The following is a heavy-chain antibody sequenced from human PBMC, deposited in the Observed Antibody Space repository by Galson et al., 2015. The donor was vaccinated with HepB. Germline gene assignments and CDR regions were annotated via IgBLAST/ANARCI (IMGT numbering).Heavy chain of an antibody. J-gene: IGHJ2*01. CDR1: GFTFSKRW. D-gene: IGHD6-13*01. CDR3: ARVGYSSSWDDPINWYFDL. Sequence: SLRLSCAASGFTFSKRWMHWVRQAPGEGLVWVSRINSDGGSTSYVDSVKGRFTISRDNAKDTLYLQMNSLRVEDTAVYYCARVGYSSSWDDPINWYFDLWGRGTLVTVSS. CDR2: INSDGGST. V-gene: IGHV3-74*01.